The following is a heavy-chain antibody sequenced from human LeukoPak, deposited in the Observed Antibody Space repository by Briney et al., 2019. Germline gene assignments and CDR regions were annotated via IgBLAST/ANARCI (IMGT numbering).Heavy chain of an antibody. CDR2: MNPNSGNT. CDR1: GYTFTSYD. CDR3: ARVPPHVVIPYYMDV. V-gene: IGHV1-8*03. D-gene: IGHD3-22*01. J-gene: IGHJ6*03. Sequence: ASVKVSCKASGYTFTSYDINWVRQATGQGLEWMGWMNPNSGNTGYAQKFQGRVTITRNTSISTAYMELSSLRSEDTAVYYCARVPPHVVIPYYMDVWGKGTTVTVSS.